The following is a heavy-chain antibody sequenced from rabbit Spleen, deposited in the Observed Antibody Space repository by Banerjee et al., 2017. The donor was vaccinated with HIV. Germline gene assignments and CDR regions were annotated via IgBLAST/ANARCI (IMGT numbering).Heavy chain of an antibody. D-gene: IGHD8-1*01. V-gene: IGHV1S45*01. CDR2: INAITGKA. Sequence: QEQLVESGGGLVRPEGSLKLSCTASGFSFSNKAVMCWVRQAPGKGLQWIACINAITGKAVYAAWAKDRFSFSKTSSTTVALQMTSLTVADTATYFCARYTGSSFSSYGMDLWGPGTLVTVS. CDR1: GFSFSNKAV. J-gene: IGHJ6*01. CDR3: ARYTGSSFSSYGMDL.